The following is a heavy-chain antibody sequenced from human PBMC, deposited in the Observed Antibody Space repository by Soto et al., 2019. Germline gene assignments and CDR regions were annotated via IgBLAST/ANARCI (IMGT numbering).Heavy chain of an antibody. D-gene: IGHD3-16*01. Sequence: SEALSLTCTVSDGFISSYYWNWFRQPAGKGLEWIGRVSTSGATNYNPSLESRVTMSVDTSKKQFSLKLTSVTAADTAVYYCARCIQSPGDSPMITSYFDPWGQGPLVT. CDR2: VSTSGAT. CDR1: DGFISSYY. J-gene: IGHJ5*02. CDR3: ARCIQSPGDSPMITSYFDP. V-gene: IGHV4-4*07.